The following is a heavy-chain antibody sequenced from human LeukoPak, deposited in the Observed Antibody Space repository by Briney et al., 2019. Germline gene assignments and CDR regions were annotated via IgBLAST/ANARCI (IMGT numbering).Heavy chain of an antibody. V-gene: IGHV1-69*05. D-gene: IGHD2-2*02. CDR3: ARVYCSSTSCYNRVGWFDP. Sequence: GASVKVSCKASGGTFSSYAISWVRQAPGQGLEWMGGIIPIFGTANYAQKFQGRVTITTDESTSTTYMELSSLRSEDTAVYYCARVYCSSTSCYNRVGWFDPWGQGTLVTVSS. CDR2: IIPIFGTA. J-gene: IGHJ5*02. CDR1: GGTFSSYA.